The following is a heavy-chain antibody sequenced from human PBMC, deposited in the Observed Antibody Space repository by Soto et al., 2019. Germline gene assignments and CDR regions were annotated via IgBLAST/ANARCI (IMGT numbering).Heavy chain of an antibody. CDR3: ATVFDL. CDR2: IDTDGGGT. J-gene: IGHJ5*02. CDR1: GVTLESHR. V-gene: IGHV3-74*01. Sequence: DVQLVESGGGLVQPGGCLRLSCAASGVTLESHRIHWVRQAPGKGLEWVSRIDTDGGGTSYADSVKGRFTISTDNAKNTVYLQMNGLRAEDTAVYYCATVFDLWGQGTLVTVSS.